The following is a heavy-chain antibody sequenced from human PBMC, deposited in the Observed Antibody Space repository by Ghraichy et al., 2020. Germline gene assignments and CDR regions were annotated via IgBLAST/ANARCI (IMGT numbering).Heavy chain of an antibody. Sequence: SETLSLTCAVYGGSFSGYYWSWIRQPPGKGLEWIGEINHSGSTNYNPSLKSRVTISVDTSKNQFSLKLSSVTAADTAVYYCAGYCGGDCYSDYWGQGTLVTVSS. D-gene: IGHD2-21*02. J-gene: IGHJ4*02. CDR2: INHSGST. CDR1: GGSFSGYY. CDR3: AGYCGGDCYSDY. V-gene: IGHV4-34*01.